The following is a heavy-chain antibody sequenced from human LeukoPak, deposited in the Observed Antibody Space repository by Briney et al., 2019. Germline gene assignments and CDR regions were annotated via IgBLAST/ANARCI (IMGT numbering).Heavy chain of an antibody. CDR3: AKDQRDPGYYYGSGSYSDYFDY. V-gene: IGHV3-23*01. Sequence: GSLRLSCAASGFTFSSYAMSWVRQAPGKGLEWVSAISGSGGSTYYADSVKGRFTISRDNSKNTLYLQMNSLRAEDTAVYYCAKDQRDPGYYYGSGSYSDYFDYWGQGTLVTVSS. CDR1: GFTFSSYA. J-gene: IGHJ4*02. D-gene: IGHD3-10*01. CDR2: ISGSGGST.